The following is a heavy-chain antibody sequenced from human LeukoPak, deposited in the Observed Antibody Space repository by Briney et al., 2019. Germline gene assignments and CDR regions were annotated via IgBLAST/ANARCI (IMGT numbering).Heavy chain of an antibody. CDR2: IDWDDDQ. CDR1: GFSLSTSGMC. Sequence: SGPALVKPTHTLTLTCTFSGFSLSTSGMCVCWIRQPPGKALEWLARIDWDDDQYYSTSLKTRLTIFKDTSKNQVVLTMTNMDPVDTATYYCARTRYSSGGPEYFQDWGQGTLVTVSS. J-gene: IGHJ1*01. V-gene: IGHV2-70*11. CDR3: ARTRYSSGGPEYFQD. D-gene: IGHD6-19*01.